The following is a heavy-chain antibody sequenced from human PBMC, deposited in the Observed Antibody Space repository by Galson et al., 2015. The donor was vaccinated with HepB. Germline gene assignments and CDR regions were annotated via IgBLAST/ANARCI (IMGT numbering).Heavy chain of an antibody. CDR2: ISGSGVST. CDR3: AKGVDIVVIMTASDY. CDR1: GFTFSSYA. J-gene: IGHJ4*02. D-gene: IGHD2-15*01. Sequence: SLRLSCAASGFTFSSYAMNWVRQAPGKGLEWVSGISGSGVSTFYADSVKGRFTISRDNSKNTLFLQMNSLRAEDTAVYYCAKGVDIVVIMTASDYWGQGTLVTVSS. V-gene: IGHV3-23*01.